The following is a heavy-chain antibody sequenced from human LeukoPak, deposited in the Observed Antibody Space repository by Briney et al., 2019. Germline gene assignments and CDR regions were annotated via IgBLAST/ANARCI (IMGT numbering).Heavy chain of an antibody. J-gene: IGHJ5*02. D-gene: IGHD6-6*01. V-gene: IGHV3-23*01. CDR2: ISGSDGST. CDR3: AKGKGYSSSSSDH. Sequence: GGSLRLSCAASGFTFNSHAMNWVRQAPGKGLEWVSAISGSDGSTYYADSVKGRFTICRDNSKNTLYLQMNSLRAEDTAVYHCAKGKGYSSSSSDHWGQGTLVTVSS. CDR1: GFTFNSHA.